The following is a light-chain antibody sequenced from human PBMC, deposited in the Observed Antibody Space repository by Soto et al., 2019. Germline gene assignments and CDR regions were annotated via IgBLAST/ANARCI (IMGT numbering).Light chain of an antibody. J-gene: IGKJ1*01. CDR2: DAS. CDR3: QQYTDSRT. CDR1: QSVSSY. Sequence: IVLSQSPAALSLSPGERATLSCRASQSVSSYLACYQQKPGQAPRLLIYDASNRATGIPARFSGSGSGTDFTLTISRLEPEDFAVYYCQQYTDSRTFGQGTKVDIK. V-gene: IGKV3-11*01.